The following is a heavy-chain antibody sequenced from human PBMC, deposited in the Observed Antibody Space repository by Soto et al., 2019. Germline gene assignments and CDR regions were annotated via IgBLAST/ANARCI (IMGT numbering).Heavy chain of an antibody. V-gene: IGHV4-31*03. Sequence: QVQLQESGPGLVKPSQTLSLTCTVSGDSIASGPYYWTWIRQHPGKGLEWIGNIFYTGSTYYNPSLQSRVSISVDTSKNQFSLRLTSVTAADTAIYYCARDRVRRDNKPYGMDVWGQGTTLTVSS. CDR2: IFYTGST. J-gene: IGHJ6*02. CDR3: ARDRVRRDNKPYGMDV. CDR1: GDSIASGPYY. D-gene: IGHD2-21*01.